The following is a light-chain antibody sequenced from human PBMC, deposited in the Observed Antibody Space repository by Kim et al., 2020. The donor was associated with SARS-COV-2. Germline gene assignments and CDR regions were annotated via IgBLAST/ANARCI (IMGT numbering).Light chain of an antibody. J-gene: IGLJ2*01. CDR2: DNN. CDR3: ETWDKSLNAGV. Sequence: QSVLTQPPSVSANPGQKVTISCSGSSANIGDNYVCWYKQHPGTAPKLLIYDNNKRPSGIPDRFSGSTSGTSATLGMTGLQTGDEADYYCETWDKSLNAGVFGGGTQLTVL. V-gene: IGLV1-51*01. CDR1: SANIGDNY.